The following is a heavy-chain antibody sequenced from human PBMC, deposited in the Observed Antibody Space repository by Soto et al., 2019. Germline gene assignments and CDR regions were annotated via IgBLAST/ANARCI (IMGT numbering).Heavy chain of an antibody. V-gene: IGHV3-23*01. D-gene: IGHD3-3*01. Sequence: EVQLLESGGDLVQPGGSLRLSCVASGVTFGSRAMSWVRQAPGEGLEWVSTITDTGGDAKYADSVRGRFTISRDNSKNTLYLQMNSLRAEDTAVYYCARDVAYHDIWSGYLGHGMDVWGQGTTVTVSS. CDR2: ITDTGGDA. J-gene: IGHJ6*02. CDR1: GVTFGSRA. CDR3: ARDVAYHDIWSGYLGHGMDV.